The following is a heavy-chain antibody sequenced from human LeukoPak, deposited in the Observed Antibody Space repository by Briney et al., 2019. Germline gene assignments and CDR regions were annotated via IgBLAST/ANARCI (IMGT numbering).Heavy chain of an antibody. CDR1: GFTFSSYG. J-gene: IGHJ6*03. CDR3: AKVVAAARTPYYYYYMDV. V-gene: IGHV3-30*02. CDR2: IRYDGSNK. D-gene: IGHD6-13*01. Sequence: GGSLRLSCAASGFTFSSYGMHWVRQAPGKGLEWVAFIRYDGSNKYYADSVKGRFTISRDNSKNTLYLQMNSLRAEDTAVYYCAKVVAAARTPYYYYYMDVWGKGTTVTVSS.